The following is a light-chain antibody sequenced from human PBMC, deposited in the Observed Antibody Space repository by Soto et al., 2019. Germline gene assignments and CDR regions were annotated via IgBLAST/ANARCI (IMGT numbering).Light chain of an antibody. CDR1: QSVGSY. CDR2: DAS. V-gene: IGKV3-11*01. CDR3: HQRSDWPPET. Sequence: EIVLTQSPATLSLSPGERATLSCRASQSVGSYLAWYQQKPGQAPRLLIYDASNRATGIPARFSGSGSGTDFTLTISSLEPEDFAVYYCHQRSDWPPETFGQGTKVDIK. J-gene: IGKJ1*01.